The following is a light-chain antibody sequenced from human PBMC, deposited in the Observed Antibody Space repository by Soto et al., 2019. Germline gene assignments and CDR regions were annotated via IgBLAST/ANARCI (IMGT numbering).Light chain of an antibody. J-gene: IGKJ5*01. V-gene: IGKV3-20*01. CDR1: QSVSSSY. CDR2: GAS. Sequence: EIVLTQSPGTLSLSPGERATLSCRASQSVSSSYLAWYQQKPGQAPRLLIYGASSRATGIPDRFSGSGSGTDFTLTITSLEPEDVAVYYCQQYGSSPRITFGQGTRLEIK. CDR3: QQYGSSPRIT.